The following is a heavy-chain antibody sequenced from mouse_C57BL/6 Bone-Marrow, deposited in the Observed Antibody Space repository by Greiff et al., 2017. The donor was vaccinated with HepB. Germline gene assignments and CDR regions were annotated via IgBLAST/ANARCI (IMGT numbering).Heavy chain of an antibody. CDR2: ISSGSSTI. V-gene: IGHV5-17*01. J-gene: IGHJ1*03. Sequence: EVMLVESGGGLVKPGGSLKLSCAASGFTFSDYGIHWVRQAPEKGLEWVAYISSGSSTIYYADTVKGRFTISRDNAKNTLFLQMTSLRSEDTAMYYCARRWYFDVWGTGTTVTVSS. CDR3: ARRWYFDV. CDR1: GFTFSDYG.